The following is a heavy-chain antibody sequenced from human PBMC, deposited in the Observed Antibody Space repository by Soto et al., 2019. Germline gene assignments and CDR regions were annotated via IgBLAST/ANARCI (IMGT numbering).Heavy chain of an antibody. CDR1: GYTFTGYY. CDR2: INPNSGGT. Sequence: ASVKVSCKASGYTFTGYYMHWVRQAPGQGLEWMGWINPNSGGTNYAQKFQGRVTLTRDTSINTAYMEMSMLRSDDTAVYYCARGGGTILAPLPWGQGTLVTVSS. D-gene: IGHD3-3*01. V-gene: IGHV1-2*02. J-gene: IGHJ5*02. CDR3: ARGGGTILAPLP.